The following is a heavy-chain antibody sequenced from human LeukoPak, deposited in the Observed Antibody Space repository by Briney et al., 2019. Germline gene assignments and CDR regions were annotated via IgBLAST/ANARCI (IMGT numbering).Heavy chain of an antibody. CDR3: AKKDVWFGVLGDYYGMDV. J-gene: IGHJ6*02. CDR2: INAGNGNT. D-gene: IGHD3-10*01. CDR1: GYTFSSYA. V-gene: IGHV1-3*01. Sequence: ASVKVSCKASGYTFSSYAMHWVRQAPGQRLEWMGWINAGNGNTKYSQKFQGRVTITMDTSASTAYLELSSLRSEDTAVYYCAKKDVWFGVLGDYYGMDVWGQGTTVIVSS.